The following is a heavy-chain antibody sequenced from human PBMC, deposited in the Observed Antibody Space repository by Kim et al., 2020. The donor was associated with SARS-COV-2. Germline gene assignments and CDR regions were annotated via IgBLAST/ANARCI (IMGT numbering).Heavy chain of an antibody. CDR1: GLTFSNYA. J-gene: IGHJ4*02. D-gene: IGHD4-17*01. CDR3: AKSGSSTTVTATLDY. V-gene: IGHV3-23*01. Sequence: GGSLRLSCTGSGLTFSNYAMTWVRQAPGKGLEWVSGVSGSGGSTYYSDSVKGRFTISRDNSKNTLYLEVSSLRAEDTAVYFCAKSGSSTTVTATLDYWGQGTLVTVSS. CDR2: VSGSGGST.